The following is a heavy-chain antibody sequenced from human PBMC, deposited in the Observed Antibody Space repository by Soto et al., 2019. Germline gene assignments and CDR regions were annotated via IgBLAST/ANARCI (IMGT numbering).Heavy chain of an antibody. CDR3: ARGAYCSGGRCYWWFDP. Sequence: SQTLSLTCAISGDSVSSNSAAWNWIRQSPSRGLEWLGRTYYRSKWYNDYAVSVKSRITINPDTSKNQFSLQLNSVTPEDTAVYYCARGAYCSGGRCYWWFDPWGQGSLVTVSS. CDR1: GDSVSSNSAA. D-gene: IGHD2-15*01. V-gene: IGHV6-1*01. J-gene: IGHJ5*02. CDR2: TYYRSKWYN.